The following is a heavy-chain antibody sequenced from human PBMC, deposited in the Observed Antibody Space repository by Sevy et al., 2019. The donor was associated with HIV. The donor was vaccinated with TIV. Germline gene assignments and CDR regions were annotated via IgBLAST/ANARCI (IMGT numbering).Heavy chain of an antibody. CDR2: ISSSGSTI. V-gene: IGHV3-11*01. D-gene: IGHD2-2*01. J-gene: IGHJ4*02. CDR3: ARDWMKKYCSSTSCYRYDGN. Sequence: GGSQRLSCAASGFTFSDYYMSWIRQAPGKGLEWVSYISSSGSTIYYADSVKGRFTISRDNAKNSLYLQMNSLRAEDTAVYYCARDWMKKYCSSTSCYRYDGNWGQGTLVTVSS. CDR1: GFTFSDYY.